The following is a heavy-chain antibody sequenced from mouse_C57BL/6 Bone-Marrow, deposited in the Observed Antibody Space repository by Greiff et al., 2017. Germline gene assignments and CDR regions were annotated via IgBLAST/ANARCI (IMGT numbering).Heavy chain of an antibody. J-gene: IGHJ4*01. Sequence: QVQLQQSDAELVKPGASVKISCKASGYTFTGYCMHWMKQRPEQGLEWIGNIYPGDGSTKYNEKFKGKATLTADKSSSTAYMPLNSLPSEDSAVYWCENYDGRVYAMDYWGQGTSVTVSS. CDR1: GYTFTGYC. V-gene: IGHV1-78*01. D-gene: IGHD1-1*01. CDR3: ENYDGRVYAMDY. CDR2: IYPGDGST.